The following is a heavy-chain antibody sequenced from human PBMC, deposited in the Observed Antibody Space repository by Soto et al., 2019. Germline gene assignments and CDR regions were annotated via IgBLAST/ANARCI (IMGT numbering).Heavy chain of an antibody. CDR2: IYPGDSDT. V-gene: IGHV5-51*01. CDR3: ARQRYSSSWYNSGTYYFDY. D-gene: IGHD6-13*01. Sequence: GESLKISCKGSGYSFTSYWIGWVRQMPGKGLEWMGIIYPGDSDTRYSPSFQGQVTISADKSISTAYLQWSSLKASDTAMYYCARQRYSSSWYNSGTYYFDYWGQGTLVTVSS. CDR1: GYSFTSYW. J-gene: IGHJ4*02.